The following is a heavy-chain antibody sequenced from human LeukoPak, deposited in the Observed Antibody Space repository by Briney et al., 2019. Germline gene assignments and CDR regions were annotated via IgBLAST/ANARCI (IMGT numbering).Heavy chain of an antibody. CDR2: IYYSGST. V-gene: IGHV4-59*01. D-gene: IGHD5-24*01. J-gene: IGHJ5*02. CDR1: GASISSSY. Sequence: SETLSLTCIVSGASISSSYWSWIRQPPGKGLGWIGYIYYSGSTNYNPSLKSRVTISVDTSKNQFSLKLSSVTAADTAVYYCAREEIRSWFDPWGQGTLVTVSS. CDR3: AREEIRSWFDP.